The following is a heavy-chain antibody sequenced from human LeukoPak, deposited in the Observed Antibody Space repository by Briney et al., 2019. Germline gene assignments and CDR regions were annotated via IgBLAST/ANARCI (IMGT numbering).Heavy chain of an antibody. CDR2: ISGSGGST. Sequence: AGGSLRLSCAASGFTFSSYAVIWVRQAPGRGREGVSAISGSGGSTYYAASMKGRFTVSRDNSKNTLYLKMNSLRAEDTAVYYCAKGRIVVVPAARSWFDPWGQGTLVTVSS. V-gene: IGHV3-23*01. CDR1: GFTFSSYA. D-gene: IGHD2-2*01. J-gene: IGHJ5*02. CDR3: AKGRIVVVPAARSWFDP.